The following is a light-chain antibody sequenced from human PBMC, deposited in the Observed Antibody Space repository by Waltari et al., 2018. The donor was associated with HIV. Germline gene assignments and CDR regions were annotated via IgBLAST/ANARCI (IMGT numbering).Light chain of an antibody. V-gene: IGLV2-14*03. CDR3: SSYTRKNTYV. J-gene: IGLJ1*01. CDR2: EVS. CDR1: SSDIGAYAY. Sequence: QSPLTQPASVSGSPGQSITISCTGTSSDIGAYAYVSWFQQHAGKAPKVLIYEVSNRPSGISSRFSGSRSGNTATLSISGLQADDEADYYCSSYTRKNTYVFGSGTKVTVL.